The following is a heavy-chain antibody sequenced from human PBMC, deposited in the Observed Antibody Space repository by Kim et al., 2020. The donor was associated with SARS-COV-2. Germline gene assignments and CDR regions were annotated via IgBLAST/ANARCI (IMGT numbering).Heavy chain of an antibody. CDR3: AKDLDQIPGRHYYYGLDV. Sequence: GGSLRLSCSAAEFTFSSYAMNWVRQFPGKGLEWVSGLSSSGDITYHAASVRGRFTISRDNPKNTLYLQMNSLRPDDTAVYYCAKDLDQIPGRHYYYGLDV. V-gene: IGHV3-23*01. CDR1: EFTFSSYA. CDR2: LSSSGDIT. J-gene: IGHJ6*01. D-gene: IGHD2-2*01.